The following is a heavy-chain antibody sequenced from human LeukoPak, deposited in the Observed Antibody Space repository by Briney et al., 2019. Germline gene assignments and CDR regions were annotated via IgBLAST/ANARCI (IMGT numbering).Heavy chain of an antibody. D-gene: IGHD3-22*01. CDR1: TFTLSSYS. Sequence: GGSLRLSCAASTFTLSSYSTSWVRQAPGKGLEWESNIKKNGNEKNYVDSVKCRFTISRDNDKNSMYLQMNSLSAEYTAVYYCARDPPYYYDSSGFWGQGTLVTVSS. J-gene: IGHJ4*02. CDR3: ARDPPYYYDSSGF. CDR2: IKKNGNEK. V-gene: IGHV3-7*01.